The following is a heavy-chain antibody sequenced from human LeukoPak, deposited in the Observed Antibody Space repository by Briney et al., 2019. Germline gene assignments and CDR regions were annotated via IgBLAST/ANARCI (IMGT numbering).Heavy chain of an antibody. CDR3: ARDRHGSGSAHSFDP. Sequence: SETLSLTCTVSGGSISSYYWSWIRQPPGKGLEWIGYIYSTGSTNYNPSLKSRVTISVDTSKNQSSLKLSSVTAADTAVYYCARDRHGSGSAHSFDPWGQGTLVTVSS. D-gene: IGHD3-10*01. CDR2: IYSTGST. V-gene: IGHV4-59*01. J-gene: IGHJ5*02. CDR1: GGSISSYY.